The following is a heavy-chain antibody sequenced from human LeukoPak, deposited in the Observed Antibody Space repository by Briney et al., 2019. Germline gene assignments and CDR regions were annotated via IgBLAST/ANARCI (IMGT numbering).Heavy chain of an antibody. CDR1: GFTFSSYA. CDR2: ISYDGSNK. J-gene: IGHJ4*02. D-gene: IGHD2-21*02. CDR3: AAGEHIVVVTAIRGGLGFY. Sequence: GGSLRLSCAASGFTFSSYAMHWVRQAPGKGLEWVAVISYDGSNKYYADSVKGRFTISRDNSKNTLYLQMNSLRAEDTAVYYCAAGEHIVVVTAIRGGLGFYWGQGTQVTVSS. V-gene: IGHV3-30-3*01.